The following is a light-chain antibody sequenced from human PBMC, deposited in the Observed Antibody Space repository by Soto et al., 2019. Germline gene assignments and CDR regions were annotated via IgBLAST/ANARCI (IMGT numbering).Light chain of an antibody. Sequence: DIQMTQSPSSLSASVGDRVTITCRANHDIGTYLNWYQHKPGKAPELLISAASTLRSGVPSRFSVSGSGTDFTLTISSLQPEDFATYYCQHTSDPFGGGTKVEIK. V-gene: IGKV1-39*01. CDR1: HDIGTY. CDR2: AAS. J-gene: IGKJ4*01. CDR3: QHTSDP.